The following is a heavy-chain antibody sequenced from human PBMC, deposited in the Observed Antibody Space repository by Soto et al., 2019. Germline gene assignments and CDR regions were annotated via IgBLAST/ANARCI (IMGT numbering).Heavy chain of an antibody. Sequence: PSETLSLTCTVSGGSISSYYWSWIRQPPGKGLEWIGYIYYSGSTNYNPSLKSRVTISVDTSKNQFSLKLSSVTAADTAVYYCASHLDYGDYVYFDYWGQGTLVTVSS. J-gene: IGHJ4*02. V-gene: IGHV4-59*08. D-gene: IGHD4-17*01. CDR3: ASHLDYGDYVYFDY. CDR2: IYYSGST. CDR1: GGSISSYY.